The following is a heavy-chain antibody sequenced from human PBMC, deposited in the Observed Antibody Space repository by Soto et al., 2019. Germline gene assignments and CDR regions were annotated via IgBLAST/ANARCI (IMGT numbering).Heavy chain of an antibody. CDR1: GFTFSSYE. V-gene: IGHV3-48*03. D-gene: IGHD1-26*01. Sequence: EVQLVESGGGLVQPGGSLRLSCAASGFTFSSYEMNWVRQAPGKGLELVSYISSSGSTIYYADSVKGRFTMSRDNAKNSLYLQMNSLRAEDTAVYYCAREGAGELRGSLDYWGQGTLVTVSS. CDR3: AREGAGELRGSLDY. CDR2: ISSSGSTI. J-gene: IGHJ4*02.